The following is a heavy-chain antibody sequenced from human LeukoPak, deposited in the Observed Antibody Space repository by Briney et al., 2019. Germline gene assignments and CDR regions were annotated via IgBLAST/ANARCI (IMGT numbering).Heavy chain of an antibody. V-gene: IGHV2-5*01. D-gene: IGHD3-3*01. CDR1: GFSLSTSGVG. CDR2: IYWNDDK. J-gene: IGHJ5*02. CDR3: AHSRFLEWLLFPRTVNWFDP. Sequence: SGPTLVNPTQTLTLTCTFSGFSLSTSGVGVGWIRQPPGKALEWLALIYWNDDKRYSPSLKSRLTITKDTSKNQVVLTMTNMDPVDTATYYCAHSRFLEWLLFPRTVNWFDPWGQGTLVTVSS.